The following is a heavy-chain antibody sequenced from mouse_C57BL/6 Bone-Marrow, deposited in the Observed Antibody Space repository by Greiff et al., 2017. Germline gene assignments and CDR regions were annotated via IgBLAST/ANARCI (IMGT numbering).Heavy chain of an antibody. CDR3: AKHKGYDYDWFAY. CDR2: INSDGGST. J-gene: IGHJ3*01. D-gene: IGHD2-4*01. CDR1: EYEFPSHD. Sequence: EVLLVESGGGLVQPGESLKLSCESNEYEFPSHDMSWVRKTPEQRLELVAAINSDGGSTYYPDTMERRFIISRDTTKKTMYLQMSSLRSEDTALYYCAKHKGYDYDWFAYWCQGTLVTVSA. V-gene: IGHV5-2*01.